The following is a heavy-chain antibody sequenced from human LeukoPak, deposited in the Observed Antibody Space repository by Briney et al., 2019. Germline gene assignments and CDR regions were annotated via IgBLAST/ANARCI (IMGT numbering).Heavy chain of an antibody. CDR2: IIPIFGTA. J-gene: IGHJ6*03. CDR1: GGTFSSYA. D-gene: IGHD1-14*01. Sequence: GASVKVACKASGGTFSSYAISWVRQAPGQGLEWMGGIIPIFGTANYAQKFQGRVTITADKSTSTAYMELSSLRSEDTAVYYCAREGVQPWGYYYYYMDVWGKGTTVTVSS. CDR3: AREGVQPWGYYYYYMDV. V-gene: IGHV1-69*06.